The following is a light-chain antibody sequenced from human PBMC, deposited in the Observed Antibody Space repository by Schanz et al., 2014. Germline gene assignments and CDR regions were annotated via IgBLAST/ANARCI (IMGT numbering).Light chain of an antibody. Sequence: DIQMTQSPSSLSASVGDRVTITCRASQSIRIYLNWYQQKPGKAPKVLIYDASSLESGVPSRFSGSGSGTEFTLTISSLQPDDFATYYCQQYNSYALTFGGGTKVEIK. J-gene: IGKJ4*01. CDR1: QSIRIY. CDR2: DAS. CDR3: QQYNSYALT. V-gene: IGKV1-5*01.